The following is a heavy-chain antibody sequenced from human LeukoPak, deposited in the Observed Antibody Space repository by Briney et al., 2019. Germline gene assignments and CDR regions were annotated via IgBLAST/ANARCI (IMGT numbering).Heavy chain of an antibody. D-gene: IGHD6-13*01. CDR2: ISDDGRHK. CDR3: AKDRETTASGTFDY. V-gene: IGHV3-30*18. Sequence: GGSPRLSCAASGFTFNNYGIHYVRQAPGKGLEWVAVISDDGRHKNYADSVKGRFTISRDNSNNTLYLQMNSLRVEDTGVYYCAKDRETTASGTFDYWGQGTLVTVSS. J-gene: IGHJ4*02. CDR1: GFTFNNYG.